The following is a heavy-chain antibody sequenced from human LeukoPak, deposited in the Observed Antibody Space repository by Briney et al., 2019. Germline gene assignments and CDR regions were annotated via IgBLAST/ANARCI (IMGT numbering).Heavy chain of an antibody. V-gene: IGHV1-2*02. D-gene: IGHD2-15*01. CDR2: INPNSGGT. CDR1: GYTFTGYY. J-gene: IGHJ4*02. Sequence: ASVKVSCKASGYTFTGYYMHWVRQAPGQGLEWMGWINPNSGGTNYAQKFQGRVTMTRDTSISTAYMELSRLRSDDTAVYYCARDPDISYYSDYWGQGTLVTVSS. CDR3: ARDPDISYYSDY.